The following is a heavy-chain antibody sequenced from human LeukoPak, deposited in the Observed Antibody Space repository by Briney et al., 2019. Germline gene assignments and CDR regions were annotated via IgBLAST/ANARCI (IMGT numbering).Heavy chain of an antibody. J-gene: IGHJ6*02. Sequence: ASVKVSCKASGCTFTSYYMHWVRQAPGQGLEWMGIINPSGGSTSYAQKFQGRVTMTRDTSTSTVYMELSSLRSEDTAVYYCARCYDFWSGYCVGMDVWGQGTTVTVSS. D-gene: IGHD3-3*01. V-gene: IGHV1-46*01. CDR2: INPSGGST. CDR3: ARCYDFWSGYCVGMDV. CDR1: GCTFTSYY.